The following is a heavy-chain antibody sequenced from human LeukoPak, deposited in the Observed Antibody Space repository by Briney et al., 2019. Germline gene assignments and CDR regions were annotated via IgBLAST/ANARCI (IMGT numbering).Heavy chain of an antibody. J-gene: IGHJ4*02. CDR2: ISSTSSYI. CDR3: ARDREPSIWFGDVRYFDY. V-gene: IGHV3-21*01. Sequence: GGSLRLSCAASGFTFSSYSMNWVRQAPGKGLEWVSSISSTSSYIYYADSVKGRFTISRDNAKNSLYLQMNSLRAEDTAVYYCARDREPSIWFGDVRYFDYWGQGTLVTVSS. D-gene: IGHD3-10*01. CDR1: GFTFSSYS.